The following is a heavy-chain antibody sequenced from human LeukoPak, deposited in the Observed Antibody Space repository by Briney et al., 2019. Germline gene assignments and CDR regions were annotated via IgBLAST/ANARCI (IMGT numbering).Heavy chain of an antibody. J-gene: IGHJ4*02. Sequence: SETLSLTCTVSGGSISSYYWSWIRQPPGKGLEWIGYIYYSGSTNYNPSLKSRVTISVDTSKNQFSLKLSSVTAADTAVYYCARDSPVVPAARFDYWGQGTLVTVSS. D-gene: IGHD2-2*01. V-gene: IGHV4-59*12. CDR3: ARDSPVVPAARFDY. CDR2: IYYSGST. CDR1: GGSISSYY.